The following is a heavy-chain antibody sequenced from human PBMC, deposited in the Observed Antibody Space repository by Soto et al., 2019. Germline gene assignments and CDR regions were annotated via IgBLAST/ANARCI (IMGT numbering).Heavy chain of an antibody. D-gene: IGHD1-1*01. V-gene: IGHV3-30*18. CDR1: GFTFSSYG. CDR3: AKERLTRSRAFDI. Sequence: QVPLVESGGGVVQPGRSLRLSCAASGFTFSSYGMHWVRQAPGKGLEWVAVISYDGSNKYYADSVKGRFTISRDNSKNTLYLQMNSLRAEDTAVYYCAKERLTRSRAFDIWGQGTMVTVSS. J-gene: IGHJ3*02. CDR2: ISYDGSNK.